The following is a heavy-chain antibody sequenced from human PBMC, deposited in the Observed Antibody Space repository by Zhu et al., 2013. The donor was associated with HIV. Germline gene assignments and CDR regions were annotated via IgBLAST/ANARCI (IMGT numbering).Heavy chain of an antibody. J-gene: IGHJ6*02. CDR3: ARGGRLRLGELSSYYYYGMDV. Sequence: QVQLVQSGAEVKKPGSSVKVSCKASGGTFSSYAISWVRQAPGQGLEWMGGIIPIFGTANYAQKFQGRVTITADESTSTAYMELSSLRSDDTAVYYCARGGRLRLGELSSYYYYGMDVWGQGTTVTVSS. CDR1: GGTFSSYA. CDR2: IIPIFGTA. V-gene: IGHV1-69*01. D-gene: IGHD3-16*02.